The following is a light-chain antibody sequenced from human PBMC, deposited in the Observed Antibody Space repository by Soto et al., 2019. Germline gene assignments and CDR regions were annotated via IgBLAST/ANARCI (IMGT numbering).Light chain of an antibody. CDR3: QQFNNWPRT. CDR1: QSVSDK. CDR2: GAS. J-gene: IGKJ1*01. Sequence: EIELTQSPATLSVSPGEGVTLSCRASQSVSDKLAWYQQKPGQAPRLLIYGASSRASGIPARFSGSGSGTDFTLTISSLQSEDFAVYYCQQFNNWPRTFGQGTKVDIK. V-gene: IGKV3-15*01.